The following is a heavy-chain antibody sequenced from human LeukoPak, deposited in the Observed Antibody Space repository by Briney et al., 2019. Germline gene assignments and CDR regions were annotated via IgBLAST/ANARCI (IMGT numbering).Heavy chain of an antibody. CDR3: AREGSRRLYMDV. J-gene: IGHJ6*03. D-gene: IGHD6-25*01. V-gene: IGHV4-4*02. Sequence: SETLSLTCTVSGGSISTGNWWSWVRQSPDKGLEWIGEIYHSGSSNYNPSLKSRVTMSIDNSKHHFSLSLTSVTAADTAVYYCAREGSRRLYMDVWGRGTTVTVSS. CDR1: GGSISTGNW. CDR2: IYHSGSS.